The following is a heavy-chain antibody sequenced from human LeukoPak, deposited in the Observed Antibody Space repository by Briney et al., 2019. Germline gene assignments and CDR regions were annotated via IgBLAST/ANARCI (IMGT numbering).Heavy chain of an antibody. J-gene: IGHJ4*02. D-gene: IGHD3-22*01. CDR3: AKTGGSSGYYCFDY. Sequence: GGSLRLSCAASGFTFSNHGMHWVRQAPGKGLEWVAFIRYDGSNKYYADSVKGRFTLSRDNSKNTLYLQMNSLRPEDTAVYYCAKTGGSSGYYCFDYWGQGTLVTVSS. CDR2: IRYDGSNK. V-gene: IGHV3-30*02. CDR1: GFTFSNHG.